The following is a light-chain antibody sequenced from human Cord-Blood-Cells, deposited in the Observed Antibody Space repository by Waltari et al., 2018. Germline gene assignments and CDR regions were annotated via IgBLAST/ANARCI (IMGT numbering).Light chain of an antibody. CDR3: QQRSNWWT. J-gene: IGKJ1*01. Sequence: EIVLTQSPATLSLSPGERATLSCRASQSVSNYLAWYQQKPGQAPRLLIYDASISATGIPTRFSGSVSETDFTLTISSLEPEDFAVYYCQQRSNWWTFGQGTKVEIK. CDR2: DAS. CDR1: QSVSNY. V-gene: IGKV3-11*01.